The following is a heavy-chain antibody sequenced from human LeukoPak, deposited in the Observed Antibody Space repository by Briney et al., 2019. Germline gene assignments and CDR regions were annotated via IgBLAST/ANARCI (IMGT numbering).Heavy chain of an antibody. D-gene: IGHD3-3*01. CDR1: GFTFRSYS. V-gene: IGHV3-48*01. CDR2: ISSSSTTI. J-gene: IGHJ3*02. Sequence: GGSLRLSCAASGFTFRSYSMNWVRQAPGKGLEWVSYISSSSTTIYYADSVKGRFTISRDNSKNTLYLQMNSLRAEDTAVYYCAKVRPRPFYDAFDIWGQGTMVTVSS. CDR3: AKVRPRPFYDAFDI.